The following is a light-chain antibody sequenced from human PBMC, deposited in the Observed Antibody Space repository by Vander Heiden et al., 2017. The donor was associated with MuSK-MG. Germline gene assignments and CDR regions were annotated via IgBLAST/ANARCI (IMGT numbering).Light chain of an antibody. CDR1: QSISSY. V-gene: IGKV1-39*01. CDR3: RQGDSTPYT. J-gene: IGKJ2*01. CDR2: AAS. Sequence: PSSLSASVGDRVTITCRASQSISSYLNWYQQKPGKAPKLLIYAASSLQSGVPSSFNGSGSGTDFTVTIIRLQPQQFATNIFRQGDSTPYTFGQGTKVEIK.